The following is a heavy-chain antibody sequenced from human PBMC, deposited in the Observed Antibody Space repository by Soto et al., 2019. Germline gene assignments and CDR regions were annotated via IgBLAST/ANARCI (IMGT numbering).Heavy chain of an antibody. D-gene: IGHD6-13*01. CDR3: AKDRRIAAAGTGRYFDY. Sequence: PGGSLRLSCAASGFTFSSYAMSWVRQAPGKGLEWVSAISGSGGSTYYADSVKGRFTISRDNSKNTLYLQMNSLRAEDTAVYYCAKDRRIAAAGTGRYFDYWGQGTRVTVAS. J-gene: IGHJ4*02. CDR2: ISGSGGST. V-gene: IGHV3-23*01. CDR1: GFTFSSYA.